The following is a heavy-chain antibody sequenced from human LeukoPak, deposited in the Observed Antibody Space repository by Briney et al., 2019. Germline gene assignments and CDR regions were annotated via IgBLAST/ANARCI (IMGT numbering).Heavy chain of an antibody. J-gene: IGHJ6*02. D-gene: IGHD6-13*01. CDR1: GFTFSSYA. Sequence: GGSLRLSCAASGFTFSSYAMHWVRQAPGKGLEWVAVISYDGSNKYYADSVKGRFTISRDNSKNTLYLQMNSLRAEDTAVYYCASSSSWYYYGMDVWGQGTTVTVSS. CDR3: ASSSSWYYYGMDV. V-gene: IGHV3-30*14. CDR2: ISYDGSNK.